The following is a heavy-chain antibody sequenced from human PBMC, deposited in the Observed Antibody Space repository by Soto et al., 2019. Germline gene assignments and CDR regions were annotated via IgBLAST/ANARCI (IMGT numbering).Heavy chain of an antibody. V-gene: IGHV3-23*01. D-gene: IGHD4-4*01. Sequence: SFAAAVFTFSTYALSWVRQSPVKGLEWVSAISGSGGSTYYADSVKGRFTISIYNSKNTLYLQMNSLRAEDTAVYYCAKVTVTPSYYYGMDVWGHGTTVTVSS. J-gene: IGHJ6*01. CDR1: VFTFSTYA. CDR2: ISGSGGST. CDR3: AKVTVTPSYYYGMDV.